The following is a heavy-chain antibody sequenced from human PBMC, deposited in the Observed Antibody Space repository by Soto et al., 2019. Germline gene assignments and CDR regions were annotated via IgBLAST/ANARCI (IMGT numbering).Heavy chain of an antibody. V-gene: IGHV4-39*01. CDR1: GGSISDNNYY. D-gene: IGHD1-26*01. CDR2: VYYSGST. Sequence: KPSETLSLTCTVSGGSISDNNYYWGWLRQPPGQGLEWIANVYYSGSTYYNPSLKSRVTISVDTSKNQFSLKLSSVTAADTAVYYCARQWEWFDPWGQGTLVTVSS. CDR3: ARQWEWFDP. J-gene: IGHJ5*02.